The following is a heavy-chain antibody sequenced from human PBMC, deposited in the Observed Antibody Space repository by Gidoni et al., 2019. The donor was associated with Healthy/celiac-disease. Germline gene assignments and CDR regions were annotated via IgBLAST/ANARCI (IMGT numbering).Heavy chain of an antibody. D-gene: IGHD3-10*01. Sequence: QVQLVQSGSELKKPGASVKVSCTASGYTFTRYAMNWVRQAPGQGLEWMGWINTNTGNPTYAQGFTGRFVFSLDTSVSTAYLQISSLKAEDTAVYYCAREGEKGSPYYYYGMDVWGQGTTVTVSS. CDR3: AREGEKGSPYYYYGMDV. V-gene: IGHV7-4-1*02. CDR1: GYTFTRYA. J-gene: IGHJ6*02. CDR2: INTNTGNP.